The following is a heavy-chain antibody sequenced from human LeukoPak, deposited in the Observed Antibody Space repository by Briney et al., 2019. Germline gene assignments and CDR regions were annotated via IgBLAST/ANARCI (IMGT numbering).Heavy chain of an antibody. V-gene: IGHV3-21*06. Sequence: MSGGSLRLSCTASGLTFSTSGFNWVRQAPGKGLEWVASIGPTGSDRHHADSIKGRFTISRDNANNFLYLQMNSLRAEDTAVYYCATETNGRHYDYWGQGTLLTVSS. CDR1: GLTFSTSG. D-gene: IGHD1-14*01. J-gene: IGHJ4*02. CDR2: IGPTGSDR. CDR3: ATETNGRHYDY.